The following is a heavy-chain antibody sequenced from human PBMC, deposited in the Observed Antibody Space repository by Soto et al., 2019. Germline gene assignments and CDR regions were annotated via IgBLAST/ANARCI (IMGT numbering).Heavy chain of an antibody. J-gene: IGHJ4*02. D-gene: IGHD5-18*01. CDR1: GFIFDDYA. CDR3: ARTLYSYGPRFDY. Sequence: PGGSLRLSCAASGFIFDDYAMHWIRQPPGKGLEWIGYIYYSGSTNYNPSLKSRVTISVDTSKNQFSLKLSSVTAADTAVYYCARTLYSYGPRFDYWGQGTLVTVSS. CDR2: IYYSGST. V-gene: IGHV4-59*01.